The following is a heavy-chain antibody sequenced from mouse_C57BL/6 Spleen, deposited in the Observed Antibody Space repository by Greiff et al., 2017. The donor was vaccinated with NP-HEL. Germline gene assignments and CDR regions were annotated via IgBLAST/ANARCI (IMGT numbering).Heavy chain of an antibody. Sequence: QVQLQQPGAELVQPGASVKLSCTASGYTFTSYWMQWVHQRPGEGLEWIGVIDPSDSYTNYNQKFKGRATLTVDTSSSTAFMQLSSLTSEDSAVYYCARGEVDGYSFDYWGQGTTLTVSS. V-gene: IGHV1-50*01. CDR1: GYTFTSYW. D-gene: IGHD2-3*01. CDR3: ARGEVDGYSFDY. CDR2: IDPSDSYT. J-gene: IGHJ2*01.